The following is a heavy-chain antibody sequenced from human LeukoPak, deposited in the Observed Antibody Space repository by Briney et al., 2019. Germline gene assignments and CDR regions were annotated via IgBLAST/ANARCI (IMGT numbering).Heavy chain of an antibody. Sequence: GRSLRLSCAATGFAFSSYAMHWVRQAPGKGLEWVAVISYDGSNKYYADSVKGRFTISRDNFKNTLYLQMNSLRAEDTAVYYCAREPMYAALDYWGQGTLVTVSP. CDR1: GFAFSSYA. V-gene: IGHV3-30*04. CDR2: ISYDGSNK. CDR3: AREPMYAALDY. J-gene: IGHJ4*02. D-gene: IGHD2-15*01.